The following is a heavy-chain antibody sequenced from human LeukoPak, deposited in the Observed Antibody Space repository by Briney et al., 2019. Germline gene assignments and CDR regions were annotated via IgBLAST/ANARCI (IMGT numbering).Heavy chain of an antibody. CDR1: GFTFSNYW. D-gene: IGHD2-2*01. J-gene: IGHJ4*02. V-gene: IGHV3-7*01. CDR2: IKQDGSEK. CDR3: ARERCSSASCFPDY. Sequence: PGGSLRLSCAAPGFTFSNYWMTWVRQAPGKGLECVANIKQDGSEKYYVDSVKGRFTISRDNAKNSLYLQMNSLRAEGTAFYYCARERCSSASCFPDYWGQGTLVTVSS.